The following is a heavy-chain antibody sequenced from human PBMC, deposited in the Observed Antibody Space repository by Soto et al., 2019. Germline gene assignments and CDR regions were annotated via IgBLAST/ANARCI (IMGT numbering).Heavy chain of an antibody. V-gene: IGHV4-61*01. CDR3: ARYAGSSWFDF. D-gene: IGHD6-13*01. CDR1: GGSVSSGTYY. Sequence: QVQLQESGPGLVKPSETLSLTCTVSGGSVSSGTYYWSWIRQPPGKALEWIGYIYYSGRTNYNPSLKSRVTISIDTSKNQFSLKLSSVTAADTAVYYCARYAGSSWFDFWGQGTLVTVSS. J-gene: IGHJ4*02. CDR2: IYYSGRT.